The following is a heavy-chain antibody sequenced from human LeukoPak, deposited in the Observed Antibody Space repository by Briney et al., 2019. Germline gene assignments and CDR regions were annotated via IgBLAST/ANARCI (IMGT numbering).Heavy chain of an antibody. CDR3: ARARSGKIQLWFDY. J-gene: IGHJ4*02. CDR2: ISSSSSYI. Sequence: GGSLRLSCAASGFTFSSYSMNWVRQAPGKGLEWVSSISSSSSYIYYADSVKGRFTISRDNAKSSLYLQMNSLRAEDTAVYYCARARSGKIQLWFDYWGQGTLVTVSS. CDR1: GFTFSSYS. D-gene: IGHD5-18*01. V-gene: IGHV3-21*01.